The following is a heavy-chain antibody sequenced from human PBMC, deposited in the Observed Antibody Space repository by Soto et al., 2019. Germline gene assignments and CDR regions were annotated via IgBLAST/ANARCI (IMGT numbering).Heavy chain of an antibody. CDR2: IYYSGST. CDR1: GGSVSSSSYY. V-gene: IGHV4-39*07. J-gene: IGHJ3*02. D-gene: IGHD3-22*01. Sequence: PSETLSLTCTVFGGSVSSSSYYWGWIRQPPGKGLEWIGSIYYSGSTYYNPSLKSRVTISVDTSKNQFSLKLSSVTAADTAVYYCARSDYYYDSSAQPDAFDIWGQGTMVTVSS. CDR3: ARSDYYYDSSAQPDAFDI.